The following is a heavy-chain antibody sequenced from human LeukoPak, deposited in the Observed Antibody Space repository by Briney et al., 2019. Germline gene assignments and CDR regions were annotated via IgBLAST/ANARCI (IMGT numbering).Heavy chain of an antibody. CDR2: ISSSGSTI. D-gene: IGHD3-10*01. J-gene: IGHJ5*02. Sequence: GGSLRLSCAASGFTFSDYYMSWIRQAPGKGLEWVSCISSSGSTIYYADSVKGRFTISRDNAKNSLYLQMNSLRAEDTAVYYCARDWAPWGVRGVMVSISWFDPWGQGTLVTVSS. V-gene: IGHV3-11*01. CDR1: GFTFSDYY. CDR3: ARDWAPWGVRGVMVSISWFDP.